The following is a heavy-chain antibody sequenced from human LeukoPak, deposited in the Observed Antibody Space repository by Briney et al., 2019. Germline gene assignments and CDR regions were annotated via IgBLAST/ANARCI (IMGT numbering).Heavy chain of an antibody. CDR2: ISSTGGTT. D-gene: IGHD2-15*01. V-gene: IGHV3-23*01. Sequence: GGSLRLSCAASGFTFSSYGMSWVRQAPGKGLEWVSAISSTGGTTYYADSVKGRFTISRDNSKNTLYLQMNSLRAEDTAIYYCAKNGDRGAYCSGGSCYPYYYYYMDVWGKGTTVTISS. J-gene: IGHJ6*03. CDR3: AKNGDRGAYCSGGSCYPYYYYYMDV. CDR1: GFTFSSYG.